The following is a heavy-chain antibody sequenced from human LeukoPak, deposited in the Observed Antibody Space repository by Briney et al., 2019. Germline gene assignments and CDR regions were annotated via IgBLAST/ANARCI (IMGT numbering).Heavy chain of an antibody. CDR1: GGSFSGYY. CDR2: INHSGST. J-gene: IGHJ6*03. D-gene: IGHD2-8*01. CDR3: ARGRIVLLRRNYYYYLHV. V-gene: IGHV4-34*01. Sequence: PSETLSLTCAVYGGSFSGYYWSWIRQPPGKGLEWIGEINHSGSTNYNPSLKSRVTISVDTSKNQFSLKLSSVTAADTAVYYCARGRIVLLRRNYYYYLHVWGQRTPDTVSS.